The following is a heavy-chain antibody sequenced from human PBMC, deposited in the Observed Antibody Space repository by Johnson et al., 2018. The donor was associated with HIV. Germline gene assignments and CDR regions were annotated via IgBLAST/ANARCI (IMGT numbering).Heavy chain of an antibody. Sequence: VQLVESGGGVVQPGRSLRLSCAASGFTFSSYAMHWVRQAPGRGLEWVSGITWNSGEIDYADSVEGRFTISRDNTKNSLYLQMNSLRAEDTALYYCARSMRGAFDIWGQGAMVTVSS. D-gene: IGHD3-10*01. V-gene: IGHV3-9*01. CDR1: GFTFSSYA. J-gene: IGHJ3*02. CDR3: ARSMRGAFDI. CDR2: ITWNSGEI.